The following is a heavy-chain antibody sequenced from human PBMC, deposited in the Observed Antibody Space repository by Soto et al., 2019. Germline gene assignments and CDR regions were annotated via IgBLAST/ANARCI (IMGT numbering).Heavy chain of an antibody. J-gene: IGHJ6*02. V-gene: IGHV4-31*03. CDR1: GGSISSGGHY. Sequence: PSETLSLTCTVSGGSISSGGHYWSWVRQHPGKGLEWIVYIYYSGSTHYNPSLNSRVTISADTSENQLSLKLTSVTAADTAVYFCARGVSGDDGMDVWGQGTTVTVSS. CDR2: IYYSGST. CDR3: ARGVSGDDGMDV. D-gene: IGHD4-17*01.